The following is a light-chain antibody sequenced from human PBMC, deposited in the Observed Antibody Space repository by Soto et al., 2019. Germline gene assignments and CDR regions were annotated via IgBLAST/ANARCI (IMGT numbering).Light chain of an antibody. J-gene: IGLJ1*01. V-gene: IGLV2-8*01. CDR2: EVT. CDR1: SSDVGGYHY. Sequence: QSALTQPPSASGSPGQSVAISCTGTSSDVGGYHYVSWYQQYPGKAPKLIMYEVTKRPSGVPDRFSGSKSGNTASLTVSGLQAEDEADYYCCSYVGSNNYVFGTVTKLTVL. CDR3: CSYVGSNNYV.